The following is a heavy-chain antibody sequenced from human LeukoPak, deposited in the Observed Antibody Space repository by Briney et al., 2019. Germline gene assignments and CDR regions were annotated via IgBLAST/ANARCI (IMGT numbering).Heavy chain of an antibody. CDR2: ISSSSSTI. J-gene: IGHJ3*02. V-gene: IGHV3-48*01. CDR3: ASTVPLDAFDI. Sequence: GGSLRLSCASSGFTFSSYSMNWVRQAPGKGLEWVSYISSSSSTIYYADSVKGRLTISRDNAKNSLYLQMNSLRAEDTAVYYCASTVPLDAFDIWGQGTMVTVSS. D-gene: IGHD4-17*01. CDR1: GFTFSSYS.